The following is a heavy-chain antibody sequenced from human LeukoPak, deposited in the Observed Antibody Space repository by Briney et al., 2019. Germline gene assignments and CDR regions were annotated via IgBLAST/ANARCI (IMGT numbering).Heavy chain of an antibody. CDR2: IHTSGST. J-gene: IGHJ4*02. CDR3: AREGSSDFFDS. V-gene: IGHV4-4*08. CDR1: GGSISSHY. Sequence: SETLSHTRTVPGGSISSHYWSWIRQPPGMRLEWIGYIHTSGSTNYNPSLKSRVTMSVDTSKDQFSLKLTSVTAADTALYYCAREGSSDFFDSWGLGTLVTVSS. D-gene: IGHD3-22*01.